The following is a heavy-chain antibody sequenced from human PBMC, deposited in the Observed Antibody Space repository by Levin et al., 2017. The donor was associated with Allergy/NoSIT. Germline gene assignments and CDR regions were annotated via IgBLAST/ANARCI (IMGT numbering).Heavy chain of an antibody. CDR3: ARQLGNFWGGYNYFDC. Sequence: RAGGSLRLSCAASGFTFSSYEMNWVRRAPGKGLEWVSYISSTGSTIYSADSVKGRFTISRDHAKNSLYLHMNSLRAEDTAVYYCARQLGNFWGGYNYFDCSGQGTLVTASS. D-gene: IGHD3-3*01. CDR2: ISSTGSTI. J-gene: IGHJ4*02. V-gene: IGHV3-48*03. CDR1: GFTFSSYE.